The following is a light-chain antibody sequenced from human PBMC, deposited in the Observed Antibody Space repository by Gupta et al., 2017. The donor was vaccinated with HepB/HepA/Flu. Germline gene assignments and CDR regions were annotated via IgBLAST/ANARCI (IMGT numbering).Light chain of an antibody. J-gene: IGLJ2*01. V-gene: IGLV2-14*01. CDR3: SSYTSSSTLVV. CDR2: DVS. Sequence: QSALTQHASVSGSPGQSITISCTGTSSDVGGYNYVSWYQQHPGKAPKLMIYDVSNRPSGVSNRFSGSKSGNTAALTISGLQDEDEADYYCSSYTSSSTLVVFGGGTKLTVL. CDR1: SSDVGGYNY.